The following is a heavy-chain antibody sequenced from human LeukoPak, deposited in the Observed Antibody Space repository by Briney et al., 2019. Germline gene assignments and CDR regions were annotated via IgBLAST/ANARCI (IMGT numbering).Heavy chain of an antibody. V-gene: IGHV3-66*01. Sequence: GGSLRLSCAASGFTVSSNYMSWVRQAPGKGLEWVSVIYSGGSTYYADSVKGRFTISRYNSKNTLYLQMNSLRAEDTAVYYCARGVVVPAAFDYWGQGTLVTVSS. D-gene: IGHD2-2*01. CDR3: ARGVVVPAAFDY. CDR2: IYSGGST. CDR1: GFTVSSNY. J-gene: IGHJ4*02.